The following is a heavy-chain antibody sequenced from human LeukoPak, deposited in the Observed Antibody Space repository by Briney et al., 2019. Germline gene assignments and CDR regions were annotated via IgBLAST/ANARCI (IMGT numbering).Heavy chain of an antibody. Sequence: GGSLRLSCAASGFTFDDYGMSWVRQAPGKGLEWVSGINWNGGNTGYADSVKGRFTISRDNAKNSLYLQMNSLRAEDTALYYCARETYYYDSSGYYRRLFLLAPFDYWGQGTLVTVSS. CDR2: INWNGGNT. CDR1: GFTFDDYG. J-gene: IGHJ4*02. V-gene: IGHV3-20*04. CDR3: ARETYYYDSSGYYRRLFLLAPFDY. D-gene: IGHD3-22*01.